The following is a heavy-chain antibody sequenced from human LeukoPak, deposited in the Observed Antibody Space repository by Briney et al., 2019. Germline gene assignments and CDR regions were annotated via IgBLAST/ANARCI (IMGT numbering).Heavy chain of an antibody. CDR2: ISSSTGTI. J-gene: IGHJ3*02. D-gene: IGHD3-22*01. V-gene: IGHV3-11*04. CDR1: GFTFSDYY. CDR3: ARDRSSGYPGTFDI. Sequence: GGSLRLSCTASGFTFSDYYMGWIRQAPGKGLEWVSYISSSTGTIYYADSVKGRFTISRDNAKNSLYLQMNSLRAEDTAVYYCARDRSSGYPGTFDIWGQGTMVTVSS.